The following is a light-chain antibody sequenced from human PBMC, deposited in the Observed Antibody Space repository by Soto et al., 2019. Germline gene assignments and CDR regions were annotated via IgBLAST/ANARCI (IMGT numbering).Light chain of an antibody. J-gene: IGKJ1*01. CDR3: QKYNNAPRT. V-gene: IGKV1-27*01. CDR2: AAS. Sequence: DIQMTQSPSSLSASVGDTVTITCRASQGISNYLAWYQQKPGQVPNLLIYAASTLQSGVPSRFSGSGSGTDFTLTISSLRPEDVATYYCQKYNNAPRTFGQRTKVAI. CDR1: QGISNY.